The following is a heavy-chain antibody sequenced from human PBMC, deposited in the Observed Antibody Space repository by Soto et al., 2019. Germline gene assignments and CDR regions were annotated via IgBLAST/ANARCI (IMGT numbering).Heavy chain of an antibody. J-gene: IGHJ4*02. V-gene: IGHV4-31*03. CDR2: IYHTGSH. CDR1: SGSVNGGGYF. CDR3: AGSCARSTFDY. Sequence: KPSETLSLTCTVSSGSVNGGGYFWSRIHQLPGKGLKWIGYIYHTGSHFYNPTIKSRVTISLDTYKSQFSLRLTSVTGADTPMYFCAGSCARSTFDYWGPGTLVTVSS.